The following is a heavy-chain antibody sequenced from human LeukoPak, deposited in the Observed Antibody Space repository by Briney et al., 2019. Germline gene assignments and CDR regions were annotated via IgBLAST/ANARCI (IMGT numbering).Heavy chain of an antibody. Sequence: GGSLRLSCAASGFTFSSYGMHWVRQAPGKGLEWVAVISYDGSNKYYADSVKGRFTISRDNSKNTLYLQMNSLRAEGTAVYYCANTLKEWLVLDAFDIWGQGTMVTVSS. V-gene: IGHV3-30*18. D-gene: IGHD6-19*01. CDR3: ANTLKEWLVLDAFDI. J-gene: IGHJ3*02. CDR1: GFTFSSYG. CDR2: ISYDGSNK.